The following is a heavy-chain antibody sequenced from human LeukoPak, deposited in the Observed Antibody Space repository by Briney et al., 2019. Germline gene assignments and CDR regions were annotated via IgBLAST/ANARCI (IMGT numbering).Heavy chain of an antibody. J-gene: IGHJ4*02. CDR3: AKDWKSYGDSTR. D-gene: IGHD4-17*01. CDR2: ISGSGGST. CDR1: GFTFSSYA. V-gene: IGHV3-23*01. Sequence: GGSLRLSCAASGFTFSSYAMSWVRQAPGKGLEWVSAISGSGGSTYYADSVKGRFTISRDNSKNTLYLQMNSLRAEDAAVYYCAKDWKSYGDSTRWGQGTLVTVSS.